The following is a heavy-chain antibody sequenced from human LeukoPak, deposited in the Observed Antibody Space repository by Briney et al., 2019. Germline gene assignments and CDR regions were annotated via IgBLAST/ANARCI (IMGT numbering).Heavy chain of an antibody. J-gene: IGHJ4*02. CDR3: ARSGHYGSGSYTFDY. D-gene: IGHD3-10*01. V-gene: IGHV4-59*01. CDR2: IYYSGST. CDR1: GGSIRSYY. Sequence: PSETLSLTYTVSGGSIRSYYWSWIRQPPGKGLEWIGYIYYSGSTNYNPSLKSRVTISVDTSKNQFSLKLSSVTAADTAVYYCARSGHYGSGSYTFDYWGQGTLVTVSS.